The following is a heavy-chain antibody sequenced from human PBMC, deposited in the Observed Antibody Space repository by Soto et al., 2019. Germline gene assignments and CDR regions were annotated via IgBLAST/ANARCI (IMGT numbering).Heavy chain of an antibody. Sequence: GGSLRLSCAASGFTFDDYGMSWVRQAPGKGLEWVSGMNWNVGSTGYADSVKGQFTIYRDNTKNSLYLQMNSLSAEDKALYHCARRLFWVGEHVAGMDVWGQGTPVTVSS. V-gene: IGHV3-20*01. D-gene: IGHD3-10*01. CDR1: GFTFDDYG. J-gene: IGHJ6*02. CDR3: ARRLFWVGEHVAGMDV. CDR2: MNWNVGST.